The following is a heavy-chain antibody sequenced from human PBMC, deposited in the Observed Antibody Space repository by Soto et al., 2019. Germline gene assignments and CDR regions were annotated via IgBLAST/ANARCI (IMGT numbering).Heavy chain of an antibody. Sequence: QVQLVQSGAEVKKPGSSVKVSCKASGGTFSSYAISWVRQAPGQGLEWMGGIIPIFGTANYAQKFQGRVTITADESTSXAYMELSSLRSEDTAVYYCAVYNLNYPIISDGMDVWGQGTTVTVSS. CDR1: GGTFSSYA. V-gene: IGHV1-69*12. D-gene: IGHD1-7*01. J-gene: IGHJ6*02. CDR2: IIPIFGTA. CDR3: AVYNLNYPIISDGMDV.